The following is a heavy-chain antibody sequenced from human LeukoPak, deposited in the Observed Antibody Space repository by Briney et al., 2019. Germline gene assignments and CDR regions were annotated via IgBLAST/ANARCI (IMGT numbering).Heavy chain of an antibody. CDR2: ISYDGSNK. J-gene: IGHJ4*02. D-gene: IGHD5-18*01. CDR1: GFTFSNYG. CDR3: AKDSTLGYSYGHLDY. Sequence: GSLRLSCAASGFTFSNYGMHWVRQAPGKGLEWVAVISYDGSNKYYADSVKGRFTISRDNSKNALYLQMNSLRAEDTAVYYCAKDSTLGYSYGHLDYWGQGTLVTVSS. V-gene: IGHV3-30*18.